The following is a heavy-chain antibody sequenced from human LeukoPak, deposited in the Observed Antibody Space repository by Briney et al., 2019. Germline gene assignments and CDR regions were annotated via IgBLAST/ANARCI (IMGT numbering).Heavy chain of an antibody. D-gene: IGHD3-3*01. CDR2: INTNTGNP. V-gene: IGHV7-4-1*02. J-gene: IGHJ6*02. CDR3: ARGLAGSGLYYYYYGMDV. Sequence: ASVTVSCKASGYTFTSYAMNWVRQAPGQGLEWMGWINTNTGNPTYAQGFTGRFVFSLDTSVSTAYLQISSLKAEDTAVYYCARGLAGSGLYYYYYGMDVWGQGTTVTVSS. CDR1: GYTFTSYA.